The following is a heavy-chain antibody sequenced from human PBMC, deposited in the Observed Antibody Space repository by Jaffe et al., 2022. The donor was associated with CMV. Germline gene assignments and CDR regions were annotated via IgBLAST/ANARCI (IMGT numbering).Heavy chain of an antibody. V-gene: IGHV1-69*09. CDR1: GGTFSSYA. CDR3: ARVERLLWFGGTNSYYYYMDV. CDR2: VIPILGVA. D-gene: IGHD3-10*01. J-gene: IGHJ6*03. Sequence: QVQLVQSGAEVKKPGSSVKVSCKASGGTFSSYAISWVRQAPGQGLEWLGRVIPILGVANYAQKFQGRVTILADKSTSTVYMELNSLRPEDTAVYYCARVERLLWFGGTNSYYYYMDVWGKGTTVTVSS.